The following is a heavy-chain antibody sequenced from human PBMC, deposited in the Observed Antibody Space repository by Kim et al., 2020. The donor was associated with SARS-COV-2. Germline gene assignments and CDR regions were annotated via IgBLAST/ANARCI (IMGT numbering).Heavy chain of an antibody. V-gene: IGHV6-1*01. CDR3: ASAFFLGH. Sequence: KWYNAYAVSVKTRISISPDTSKNQFSLQLNSVTPEDTAVYYCASAFFLGHWGQGTLVTVSS. D-gene: IGHD3-3*01. J-gene: IGHJ4*02. CDR2: KWYN.